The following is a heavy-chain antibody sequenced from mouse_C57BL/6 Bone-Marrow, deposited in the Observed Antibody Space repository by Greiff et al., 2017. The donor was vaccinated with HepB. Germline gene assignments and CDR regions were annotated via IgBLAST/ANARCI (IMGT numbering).Heavy chain of an antibody. J-gene: IGHJ3*01. Sequence: EVKLQQSGPELVKPGASVKIPCKASGYTFTDYNMDWVKQSHGKSLEWIGDINPNNGGTIYNQKFKGKATLTVDKSSSTAYMELRSLTSEDTAVYYCAIYYYGSSYEFAYWGQGTLVTVSA. CDR3: AIYYYGSSYEFAY. CDR2: INPNNGGT. D-gene: IGHD1-1*01. V-gene: IGHV1-18*01. CDR1: GYTFTDYN.